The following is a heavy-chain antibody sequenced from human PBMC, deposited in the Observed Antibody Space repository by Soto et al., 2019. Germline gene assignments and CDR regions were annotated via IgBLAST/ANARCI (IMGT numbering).Heavy chain of an antibody. V-gene: IGHV1-69*02. CDR1: GGTFSSYT. D-gene: IGHD2-15*01. J-gene: IGHJ3*02. CDR2: IVPILGIA. CDR3: SSAGGNVVVVADVRQDAFDI. Sequence: QVQLVQSGAEVKKPGSSVKVSCKASGGTFSSYTISWVRQAPGQGLEWMGRIVPILGIANYAQKFQGRVTITADKSTSTAYMELSSLRSEDTAVYYCSSAGGNVVVVADVRQDAFDIWGQGTMVTVSS.